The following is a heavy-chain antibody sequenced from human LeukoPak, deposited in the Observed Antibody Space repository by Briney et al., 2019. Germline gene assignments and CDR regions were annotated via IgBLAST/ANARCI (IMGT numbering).Heavy chain of an antibody. J-gene: IGHJ1*01. D-gene: IGHD6-13*01. V-gene: IGHV4-39*07. CDR2: IYYSGST. CDR3: ARVAAGIGFFQH. CDR1: GGSISSSSYY. Sequence: SETLSLTCTVSGGSISSSSYYWGWIRQPPGKGLEWIGSIYYSGSTYYNPSLKSRVTISVDTSKNQLSLKLNSVTAADTAVYYCARVAAGIGFFQHWGQGTLVTVSS.